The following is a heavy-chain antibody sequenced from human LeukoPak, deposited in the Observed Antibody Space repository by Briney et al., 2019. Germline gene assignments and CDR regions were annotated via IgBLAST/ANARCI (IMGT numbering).Heavy chain of an antibody. CDR3: TTDYGDYGGSVY. D-gene: IGHD4-17*01. Sequence: GGSLRLSCAASGSTFSNAWMSWVRQAPGKGLEWVGRIKSKTDGGTTDYAAPVKGRFTISRDDSKNTLYLQMNSLKTEDTAVYYCTTDYGDYGGSVYWGQGTLVTVSS. CDR2: IKSKTDGGTT. V-gene: IGHV3-15*01. CDR1: GSTFSNAW. J-gene: IGHJ4*02.